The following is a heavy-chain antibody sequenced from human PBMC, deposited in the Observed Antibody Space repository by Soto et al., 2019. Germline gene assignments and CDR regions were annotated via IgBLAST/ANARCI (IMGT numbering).Heavy chain of an antibody. CDR1: GGSFSGYY. D-gene: IGHD3-3*01. CDR3: ARGGIELRFLEWFQNWFDP. V-gene: IGHV4-34*01. CDR2: INHSGST. Sequence: SETLSLTCAVYGGSFSGYYWSWIRQPPGKGLEWIGEINHSGSTNYNPSLKSRVTISVDTSKNQFSLKLSSVTAADTAVYYCARGGIELRFLEWFQNWFDPWGQGTLVTVSS. J-gene: IGHJ5*02.